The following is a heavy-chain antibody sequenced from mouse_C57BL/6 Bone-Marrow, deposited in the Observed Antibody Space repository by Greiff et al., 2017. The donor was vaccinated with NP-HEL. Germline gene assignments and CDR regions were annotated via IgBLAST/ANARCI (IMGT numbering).Heavy chain of an antibody. CDR2: INPGSGGT. J-gene: IGHJ4*01. CDR3: ARRSFYAMDY. Sequence: VKLQESGAELVRPGTSVKVSCKASGYAFTNYLIEWVKQRPGQGLEWIGVINPGSGGTNYNEKFKGKATLTADKSSSTAYMQLSSLTSEDSAVYFCARRSFYAMDYWGQGTSVTVSS. CDR1: GYAFTNYL. V-gene: IGHV1-54*01.